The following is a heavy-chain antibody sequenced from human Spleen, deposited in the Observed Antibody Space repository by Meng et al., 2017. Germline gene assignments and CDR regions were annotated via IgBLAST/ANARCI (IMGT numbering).Heavy chain of an antibody. CDR3: ARDRNDYGSHYFDY. D-gene: IGHD4-17*01. J-gene: IGHJ4*02. CDR2: IYHSGST. Sequence: QVQLQESGPGLVKPSPSPSLTCTVPGGSISSGGYYWSWIRQHPGKGLEWIGYIYHSGSTYYNPSLKSRVTISVDTSKNQFSLKLSSVTAADTAVYYCARDRNDYGSHYFDYWGQGTLVTVSS. V-gene: IGHV4-31*03. CDR1: GGSISSGGYY.